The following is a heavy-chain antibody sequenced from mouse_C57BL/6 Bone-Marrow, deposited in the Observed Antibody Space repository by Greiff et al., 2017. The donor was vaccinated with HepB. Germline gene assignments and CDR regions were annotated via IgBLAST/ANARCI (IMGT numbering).Heavy chain of an antibody. Sequence: VQLQQPGAELVKPGASVKLSCTASGYTFTSYWMHWVKQRPGQGLEWIGMIHPNSGSTNYNEKFKSKATLTVDKSSSTAYMQLSSLTSEDAAVYYCARPYYYGSSVWGTGTTVTVAS. J-gene: IGHJ1*03. D-gene: IGHD1-1*01. CDR1: GYTFTSYW. V-gene: IGHV1-64*01. CDR3: ARPYYYGSSV. CDR2: IHPNSGST.